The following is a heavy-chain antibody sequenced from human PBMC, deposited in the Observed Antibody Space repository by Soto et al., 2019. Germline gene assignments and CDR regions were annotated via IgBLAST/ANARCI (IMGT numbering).Heavy chain of an antibody. CDR2: ISGSGGAP. V-gene: IGHV3-23*01. CDR1: GFTLKDCA. Sequence: GGSLRLSCSTSGFTLKDCAISWVRQAPGKGLEWVSGISGSGGAPYYTDSVEGRFTISKDFSKNTVSLQMTGLRVDDTAVYYCARTRTAFYRYYFDSWGQGALVTVSS. CDR3: ARTRTAFYRYYFDS. D-gene: IGHD2-21*02. J-gene: IGHJ4*02.